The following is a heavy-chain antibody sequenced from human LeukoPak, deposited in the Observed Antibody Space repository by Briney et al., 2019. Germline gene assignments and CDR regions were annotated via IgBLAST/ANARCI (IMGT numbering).Heavy chain of an antibody. V-gene: IGHV4-31*03. Sequence: SETLSLTCTVSGGSISSGGYYWRWLRQHPGTGLEWIGYIYYSGSTYYNPSLKSRVTISVDTSKNQFSLKLSSVTAADTAVYYCARGIVATLFHWGQGTLVTVSS. J-gene: IGHJ4*02. CDR2: IYYSGST. CDR1: GGSISSGGYY. CDR3: ARGIVATLFH. D-gene: IGHD5-12*01.